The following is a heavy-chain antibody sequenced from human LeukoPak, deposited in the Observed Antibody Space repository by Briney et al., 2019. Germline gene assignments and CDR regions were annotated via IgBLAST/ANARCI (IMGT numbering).Heavy chain of an antibody. CDR1: GFTFSDYY. V-gene: IGHV3-11*04. J-gene: IGHJ5*02. CDR2: ISSSGSTI. Sequence: GGSLRLSCAASGFTFSDYYMSWIRQAPGKGLEWVSYISSSGSTIYYADSVKGRFTISRDNSKNTLYLQMNSLRAEDTAVYYCARDRLGYCIITNCHNWFDPWGQGTLVTVSS. CDR3: ARDRLGYCIITNCHNWFDP. D-gene: IGHD2-2*01.